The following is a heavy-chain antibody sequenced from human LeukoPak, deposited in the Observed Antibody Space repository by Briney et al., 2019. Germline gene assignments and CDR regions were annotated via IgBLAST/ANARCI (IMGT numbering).Heavy chain of an antibody. D-gene: IGHD1-26*01. Sequence: GASVKVSCKASGYTFTGYYMHWVRQAPGHGLEWTGWINPNSGGTNYAQKFQGRVTMTRDTSISTAYMELSRLRSDDTAVYYCARWAGATLHAYYYFMDVRSKATTVTVSS. CDR1: GYTFTGYY. V-gene: IGHV1-2*02. J-gene: IGHJ6*03. CDR2: INPNSGGT. CDR3: ARWAGATLHAYYYFMDV.